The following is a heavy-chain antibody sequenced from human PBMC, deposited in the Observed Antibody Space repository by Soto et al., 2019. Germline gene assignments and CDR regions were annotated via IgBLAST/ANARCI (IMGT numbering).Heavy chain of an antibody. CDR3: AISQDRGGRTTFIY. V-gene: IGHV3-9*01. J-gene: IGHJ4*02. CDR2: INWKSDI. D-gene: IGHD3-16*01. CDR1: GFTFDDNA. Sequence: GGSLRLSCAVSGFTFDDNAMHWVRQAPEKGLEWVSGINWKSDIGYADSVKGRFTISRGNAENSLYLQMNSLRAEDTALYYCAISQDRGGRTTFIYWGQGTQVTVSS.